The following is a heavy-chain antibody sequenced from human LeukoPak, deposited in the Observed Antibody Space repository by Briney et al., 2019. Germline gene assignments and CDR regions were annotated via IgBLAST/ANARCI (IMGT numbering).Heavy chain of an antibody. CDR2: ISAYNGNT. V-gene: IGHV1-18*01. CDR3: ARDLWDCSGGSCYAYYYYGMDV. J-gene: IGHJ6*02. D-gene: IGHD2-15*01. CDR1: GYTFTSYG. Sequence: AASVKVSCKASGYTFTSYGISWVRQAPGQGLEWMGWISAYNGNTNYAQKLQGRVTMTTDTSTSTAYMELRSLRSDDTAVYYCARDLWDCSGGSCYAYYYYGMDVWGQGTTVTVSS.